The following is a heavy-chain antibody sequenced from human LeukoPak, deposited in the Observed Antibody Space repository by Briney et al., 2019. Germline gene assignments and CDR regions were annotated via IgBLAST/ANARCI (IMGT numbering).Heavy chain of an antibody. V-gene: IGHV5-51*01. Sequence: GESLKISCKGSGYSFTSYWIGWVRQMPGKGLEWMGIIYPGDSDTRYSPSFQGQVTISADKSISTAYLQWSSLKASDTAMYYCARLGKGIAVAGTFYYFDYWGQGTLVTVYS. CDR3: ARLGKGIAVAGTFYYFDY. J-gene: IGHJ4*02. D-gene: IGHD6-19*01. CDR2: IYPGDSDT. CDR1: GYSFTSYW.